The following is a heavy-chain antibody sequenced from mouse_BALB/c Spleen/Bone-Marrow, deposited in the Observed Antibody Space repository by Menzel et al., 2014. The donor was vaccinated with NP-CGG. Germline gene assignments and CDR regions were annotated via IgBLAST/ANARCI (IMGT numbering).Heavy chain of an antibody. CDR3: ARRVYYDYDGGAWFAY. Sequence: QVQLQQSGAELVKPGASVKLSCKASGYTFTSYDINWVRQRPEQGLEWIGWIFPGDGSTKYNVKFKGKATLTTDKSSSTAYMQLSRLTSEDSAVYFCARRVYYDYDGGAWFAYWGQGTLVTVSA. D-gene: IGHD2-4*01. CDR2: IFPGDGST. J-gene: IGHJ3*01. V-gene: IGHV1S56*01. CDR1: GYTFTSYD.